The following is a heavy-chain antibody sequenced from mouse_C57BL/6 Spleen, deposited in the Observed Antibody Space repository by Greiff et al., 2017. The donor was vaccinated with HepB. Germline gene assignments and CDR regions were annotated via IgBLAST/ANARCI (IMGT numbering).Heavy chain of an antibody. CDR2: IHPNSGST. CDR3: AREDYGSSSRAMDY. J-gene: IGHJ4*01. CDR1: GYTFTSYW. D-gene: IGHD1-1*01. V-gene: IGHV1-64*01. Sequence: VQLQQPGAELVKPGASVKLSCKASGYTFTSYWMHWVKQRPGQGLEWIGMIHPNSGSTNYNEKFKSKATLTVDKSSSTAYMQLSSLTSEDSAVYYCAREDYGSSSRAMDYWGQGTSVTVSS.